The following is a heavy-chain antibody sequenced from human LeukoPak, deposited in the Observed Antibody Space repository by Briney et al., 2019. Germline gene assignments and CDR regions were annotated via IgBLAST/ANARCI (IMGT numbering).Heavy chain of an antibody. V-gene: IGHV1-46*01. D-gene: IGHD1-26*01. J-gene: IGHJ4*02. Sequence: ASVKVSCKASGYTFTSYYMHWVRQAPGQGLEWMGIINPSGGSTSYAQKFQGRVTMTSDTSTSTVYMELSSLRSEDTAVDYCASGSYQDGHDYWGQGTLVTVSS. CDR1: GYTFTSYY. CDR2: INPSGGST. CDR3: ASGSYQDGHDY.